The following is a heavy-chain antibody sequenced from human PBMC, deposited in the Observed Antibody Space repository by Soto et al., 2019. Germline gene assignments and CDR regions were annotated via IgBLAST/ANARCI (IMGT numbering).Heavy chain of an antibody. CDR1: GFTFSSYW. J-gene: IGHJ4*02. CDR2: INQDGSDY. D-gene: IGHD1-1*01. V-gene: IGHV3-7*01. CDR3: ARTGDGHHDFLDY. Sequence: EVHLEESGGGLVQPGGSLRLSCAASGFTFSSYWMNWVRQAPGKGLEWVANINQDGSDYNLVASVKGRFTISRDNAKNSLFLQMNALRVEDTAVYYCARTGDGHHDFLDYGGQGIRVSVSS.